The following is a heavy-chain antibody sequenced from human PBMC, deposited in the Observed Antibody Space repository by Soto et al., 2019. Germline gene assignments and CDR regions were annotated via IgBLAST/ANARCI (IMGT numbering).Heavy chain of an antibody. Sequence: GGSLRLSCAASGFTFSSYAMHWVRRAPGKGLEWVAVISYDGSNKYYADSVKGRFTISRDNSKNTLYLQMNSLRAEDTAVYYCARGSGVGATNTGYWGQGTLVTVSS. CDR3: ARGSGVGATNTGY. D-gene: IGHD1-26*01. J-gene: IGHJ4*02. CDR2: ISYDGSNK. V-gene: IGHV3-30-3*01. CDR1: GFTFSSYA.